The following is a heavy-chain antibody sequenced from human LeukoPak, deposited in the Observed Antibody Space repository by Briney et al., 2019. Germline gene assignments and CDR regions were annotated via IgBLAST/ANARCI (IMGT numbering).Heavy chain of an antibody. CDR3: ARFDGSYYFDY. J-gene: IGHJ4*02. CDR1: GGSIGTYY. CDR2: IYTSGST. V-gene: IGHV4-4*07. Sequence: SETLSLTCSVSGGSIGTYYWSWIRQPPGKGLEWIGRIYTSGSTNYNPSLKSRVTMSVDTSKNQFSLKLSSVTAADTAVYYCARFDGSYYFDYWGQGTLVTVSS. D-gene: IGHD1-26*01.